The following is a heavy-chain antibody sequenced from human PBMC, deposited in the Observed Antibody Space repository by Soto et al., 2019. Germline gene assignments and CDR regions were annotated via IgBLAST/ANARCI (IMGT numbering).Heavy chain of an antibody. V-gene: IGHV3-33*01. CDR3: ARDHRIGSGRRFYGMYV. CDR2: IWYDGSNK. CDR1: GFTFSSYC. J-gene: IGHJ6*02. Sequence: QVQLVESGGGVVQPGRSLRLSCAASGFTFSSYCMHWVRQAPGKGLEWVAVIWYDGSNKYYADSVKGRFTISRDNSKNKLYLQMNSLRADDKAVYYCARDHRIGSGRRFYGMYVWGQGTTVNVSS. D-gene: IGHD3-10*01.